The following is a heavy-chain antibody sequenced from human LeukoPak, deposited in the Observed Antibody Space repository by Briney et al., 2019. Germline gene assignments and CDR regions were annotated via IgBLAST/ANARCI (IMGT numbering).Heavy chain of an antibody. CDR2: IIPILGIA. CDR3: ARGETYRKLDY. D-gene: IGHD3-16*01. Sequence: SVKVSCKASGGTFSSYAISWVRQAPGQGLEWMGRIIPILGIANYAQKFQGRVTITADKSTSTAYMELSSLRSEDTAVYYCARGETYRKLDYWCQGTMVAVAS. V-gene: IGHV1-69*04. CDR1: GGTFSSYA. J-gene: IGHJ4*02.